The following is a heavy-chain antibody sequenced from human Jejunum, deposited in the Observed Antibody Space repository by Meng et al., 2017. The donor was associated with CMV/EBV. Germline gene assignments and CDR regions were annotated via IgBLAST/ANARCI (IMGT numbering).Heavy chain of an antibody. J-gene: IGHJ4*02. D-gene: IGHD1-1*01. V-gene: IGHV4-30-4*08. Sequence: GSGGSIISGDYFWSWMRQPPGEGLEWIGYIYYSGSTYYNPSLKSRVSISVDTTRDQFSLRLSSVTAADTAVYFCGRAPGTGSLIDSWGQGTLVTVSS. CDR1: GGSIISGDYF. CDR2: IYYSGST. CDR3: GRAPGTGSLIDS.